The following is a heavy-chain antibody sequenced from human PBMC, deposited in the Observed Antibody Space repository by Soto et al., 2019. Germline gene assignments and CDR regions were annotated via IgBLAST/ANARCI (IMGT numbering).Heavy chain of an antibody. CDR2: ISSSSSYI. V-gene: IGHV3-21*01. Sequence: PGGSLRLSCAASGFTFSSYSTNWVRQAPGKGLEWVSSISSSSSYIYYADSVKGRFTISRDNAKNSLYLQMNSLRAEDTAVYYCARAGIDRDGYKDYWGQGTLVTVSS. CDR1: GFTFSSYS. D-gene: IGHD5-12*01. J-gene: IGHJ4*02. CDR3: ARAGIDRDGYKDY.